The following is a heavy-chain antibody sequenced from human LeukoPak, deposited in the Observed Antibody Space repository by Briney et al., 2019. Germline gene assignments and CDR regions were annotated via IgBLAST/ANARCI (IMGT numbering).Heavy chain of an antibody. Sequence: ASVKVSCKASGYTFISDGISWVRQAPGQGLEWMGWISAYNGNTNYAQKLQGRVTMTTDTSTSTAYMELRSLRSDDTAAYYCARDYVPVTAAAVYYFDYWGQGTLVTVSS. D-gene: IGHD6-13*01. J-gene: IGHJ4*02. CDR2: ISAYNGNT. CDR1: GYTFISDG. CDR3: ARDYVPVTAAAVYYFDY. V-gene: IGHV1-18*01.